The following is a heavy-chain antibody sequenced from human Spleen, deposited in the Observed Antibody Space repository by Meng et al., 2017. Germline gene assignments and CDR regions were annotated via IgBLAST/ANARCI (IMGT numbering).Heavy chain of an antibody. V-gene: IGHV4-34*01. D-gene: IGHD1-1*01. CDR2: INHSGST. Sequence: QVQLQQLGAGLLKPSETMSLTCAVYGASFSGYYWTWIRQPPGKGLEWIGEINHSGSTRYNPSLKSRVTISVDTSKNQFSLNLTSMTAADTAVYYCAGGGGNYYLDYWGQGTLVTVSS. CDR3: AGGGGNYYLDY. J-gene: IGHJ4*02. CDR1: GASFSGYY.